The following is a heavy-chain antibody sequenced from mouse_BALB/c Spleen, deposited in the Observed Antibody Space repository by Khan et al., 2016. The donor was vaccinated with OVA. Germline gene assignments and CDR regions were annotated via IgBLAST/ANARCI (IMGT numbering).Heavy chain of an antibody. Sequence: QVQLKESGPGLVQPSQNLSITCTVSGFSLTTYGVHWVRQSPGKGLEWLGVIWSGGTTDYNAAFISRLSISKDNSKSQVFFKMNSLQGDDTGMYYCARNSYMYDFTYWGQGTLVTVAA. V-gene: IGHV2-2*01. CDR3: ARNSYMYDFTY. J-gene: IGHJ3*01. CDR2: IWSGGTT. D-gene: IGHD2-14*01. CDR1: GFSLTTYG.